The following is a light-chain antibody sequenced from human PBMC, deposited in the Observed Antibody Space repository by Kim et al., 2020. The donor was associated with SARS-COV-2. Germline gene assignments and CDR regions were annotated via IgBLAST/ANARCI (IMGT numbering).Light chain of an antibody. J-gene: IGKJ2*01. CDR2: KAS. CDR3: QQYTVLGFT. CDR1: QSISNW. V-gene: IGKV1-5*03. Sequence: DIQMTQSPSTLSASVGDRVTITCRASQSISNWLAWYQQKPGKAPNLLIYKASSLESGVPSRFSGSGSGTEFTLTISSLQPDDFATYYCQQYTVLGFTFGQGTKLEIK.